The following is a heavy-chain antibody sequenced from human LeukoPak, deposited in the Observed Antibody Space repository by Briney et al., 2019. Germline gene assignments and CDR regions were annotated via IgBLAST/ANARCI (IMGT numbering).Heavy chain of an antibody. D-gene: IGHD1-26*01. V-gene: IGHV3-7*01. CDR3: ARDQQGELLTYYYYMDV. CDR2: IKQDGSEI. CDR1: GFTFSSYW. J-gene: IGHJ6*03. Sequence: GGSLRLSCAASGFTFSSYWMSWVRQAPGKGLEWVANIKQDGSEIYYVDSVKGRFTISRDNAKNSLYLQMNSLRAEDTAVYYCARDQQGELLTYYYYMDVWGKGTTVTISS.